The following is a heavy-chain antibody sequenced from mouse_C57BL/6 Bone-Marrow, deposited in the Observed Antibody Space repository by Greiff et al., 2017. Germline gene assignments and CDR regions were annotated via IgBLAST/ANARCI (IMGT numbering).Heavy chain of an antibody. V-gene: IGHV1-64*01. CDR1: GYTFTSYW. Sequence: QVQLQQPGAELVKPGASVKLSCKASGYTFTSYWMHWVKQRPGQGLEWIGMIHPNSGSTNYNEKFKSKATLTVDKSSSTAYMQLSRLTSEDSAVYCCARGGYCGPGCGVDYWGQGTTLTVAS. CDR2: IHPNSGST. J-gene: IGHJ2*01. CDR3: ARGGYCGPGCGVDY. D-gene: IGHD2-14*01.